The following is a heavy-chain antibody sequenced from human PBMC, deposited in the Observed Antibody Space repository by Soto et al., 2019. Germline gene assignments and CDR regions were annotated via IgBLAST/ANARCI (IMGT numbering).Heavy chain of an antibody. V-gene: IGHV4-39*01. CDR2: IFYRGGT. CDR3: ARRERAAGTDWWFDP. D-gene: IGHD6-13*01. J-gene: IGHJ5*02. Sequence: PSETLSLTCTDSGGSIRSRSLPWGWSRQPPGKGLEWIGSIFYRGGTYYRQSLKSRVTISVDTSKIQFSLKLSSVTAADTAVYYCARRERAAGTDWWFDPWG. CDR1: GGSIRSRSLP.